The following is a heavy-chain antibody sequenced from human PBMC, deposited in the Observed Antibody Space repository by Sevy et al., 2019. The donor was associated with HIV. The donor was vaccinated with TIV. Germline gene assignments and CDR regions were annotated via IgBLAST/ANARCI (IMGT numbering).Heavy chain of an antibody. Sequence: GGSLRLSCAASGFTFSSYWMSWVRQAPGKGLEWVANIKQAGSEKYYVDSVKGRFTISRDNAKNSLYLQMNSLRAEDTAVYYCARDRSSGWRGFIYFDYWGQGTLVTVSS. J-gene: IGHJ4*02. CDR3: ARDRSSGWRGFIYFDY. CDR2: IKQAGSEK. CDR1: GFTFSSYW. V-gene: IGHV3-7*03. D-gene: IGHD6-19*01.